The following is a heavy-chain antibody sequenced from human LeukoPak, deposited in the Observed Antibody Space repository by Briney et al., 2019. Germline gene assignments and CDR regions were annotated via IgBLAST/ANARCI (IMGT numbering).Heavy chain of an antibody. Sequence: KASETLSLTCTVSGGSIGSGNYYCSWIRQPAGKGLEWIGRIYTSGSTDYNPSLKGRVTISLDTSKNQFSLKLTSVTAADTAVYYCAREVRFSMVRGEIDCWGQGTLVTVSS. J-gene: IGHJ4*02. CDR3: AREVRFSMVRGEIDC. D-gene: IGHD3-10*01. CDR1: GGSIGSGNYY. V-gene: IGHV4-61*02. CDR2: IYTSGST.